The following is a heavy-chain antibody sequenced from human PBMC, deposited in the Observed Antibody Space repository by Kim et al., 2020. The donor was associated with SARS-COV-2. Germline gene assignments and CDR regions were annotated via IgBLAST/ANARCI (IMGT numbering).Heavy chain of an antibody. Sequence: GGSLRLSCAASGFTFSSYAMSWVRQAPGKGLEWVSAISGSGGSTYYADSVKGRFTISRDNSKNTLYLQMNSLRAEDTAVYYCAKGGYSYGSLYYYYYGMDVWGQGTTVTVSS. V-gene: IGHV3-23*01. CDR1: GFTFSSYA. D-gene: IGHD5-18*01. J-gene: IGHJ6*02. CDR3: AKGGYSYGSLYYYYYGMDV. CDR2: ISGSGGST.